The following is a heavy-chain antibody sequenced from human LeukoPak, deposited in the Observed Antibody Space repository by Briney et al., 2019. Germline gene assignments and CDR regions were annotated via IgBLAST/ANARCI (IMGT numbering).Heavy chain of an antibody. CDR1: GFTFSSYS. V-gene: IGHV3-21*01. Sequence: GGSLRLSCAASGFTFSSYSMNWVRQAPGEGLEWVSSISSSSSYIYYADSVKGRFTISRDNAKNSLYLQMNSLRAEDTAVYYCARSITRDSDAFDIWGQGTMVTVSS. CDR2: ISSSSSYI. J-gene: IGHJ3*02. D-gene: IGHD5-24*01. CDR3: ARSITRDSDAFDI.